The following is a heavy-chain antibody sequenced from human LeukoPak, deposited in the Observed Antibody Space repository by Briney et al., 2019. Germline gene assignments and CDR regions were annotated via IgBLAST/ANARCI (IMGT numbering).Heavy chain of an antibody. CDR2: TNSSGGST. D-gene: IGHD6-13*01. V-gene: IGHV1-46*02. Sequence: ASVKVSCKTSGYTXNTYYIHWVRQAPGQGLEWMGITNSSGGSTTYAQKFQGRVTMTRDTSTTTVYMELNNLKSEDTAVYYCARDGSPARFDYWGHGTLVTVSS. J-gene: IGHJ4*01. CDR1: GYTXNTYY. CDR3: ARDGSPARFDY.